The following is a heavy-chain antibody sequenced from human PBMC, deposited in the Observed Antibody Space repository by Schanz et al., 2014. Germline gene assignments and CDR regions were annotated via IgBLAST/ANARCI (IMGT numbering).Heavy chain of an antibody. Sequence: VHLVESGGGLVQPGGSLRLSCTASGFPFSDYFMAWIRQPPGRGLDWVSYIGNGGVTIYYADSVKGRFTISRDNSKNALYLQMNSLRAEDTAVYYCARIGGSVFDYWAQGTLVTVSS. J-gene: IGHJ4*02. CDR1: GFPFSDYF. V-gene: IGHV3-11*01. D-gene: IGHD3-10*01. CDR2: IGNGGVTI. CDR3: ARIGGSVFDY.